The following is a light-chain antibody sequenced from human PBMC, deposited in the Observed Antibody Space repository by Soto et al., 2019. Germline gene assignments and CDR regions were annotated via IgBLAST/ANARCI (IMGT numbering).Light chain of an antibody. CDR1: QSVSSSY. CDR3: QQYGNSPPTYT. J-gene: IGKJ2*01. CDR2: CAS. Sequence: EIVLTQSPGTLSLSPWERATLSCRASQSVSSSYLAWYQQKPGQAPRLLIYCASSRATGIPDRFSGSGSGTDFTLTISRLEPEDFAVYYCQQYGNSPPTYTFGQGTKLEIK. V-gene: IGKV3-20*01.